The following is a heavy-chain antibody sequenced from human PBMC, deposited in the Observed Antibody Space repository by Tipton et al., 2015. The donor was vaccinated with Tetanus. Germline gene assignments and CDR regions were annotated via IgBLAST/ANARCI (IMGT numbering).Heavy chain of an antibody. CDR1: GFTFSSHS. CDR2: ISSTSSYI. Sequence: LRLSCAASGFTFSSHSINWVRQSPGKGLQWVSSISSTSSYISYTDSVKGRFTISRDNGRNSLFLQMNNLTEEDTGVYYCVTGRVFDYWGQGTLVTVSS. J-gene: IGHJ4*02. V-gene: IGHV3-21*01. CDR3: VTGRVFDY.